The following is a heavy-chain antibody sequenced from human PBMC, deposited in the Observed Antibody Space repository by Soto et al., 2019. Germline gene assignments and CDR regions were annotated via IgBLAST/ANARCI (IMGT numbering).Heavy chain of an antibody. Sequence: PEEALKISCKGSGYSFTSYWIGWVRQMPGKGLEWMGIIYPGDSDTRYSPSFQGQVTISADKSISTAYLQWSSLKASDTAMYYCERRGDRCSFCSCYPAGYGMDVCGPLPTVPVSS. CDR3: ERRGDRCSFCSCYPAGYGMDV. J-gene: IGHJ6*02. D-gene: IGHD2-15*01. CDR1: GYSFTSYW. V-gene: IGHV5-51*01. CDR2: IYPGDSDT.